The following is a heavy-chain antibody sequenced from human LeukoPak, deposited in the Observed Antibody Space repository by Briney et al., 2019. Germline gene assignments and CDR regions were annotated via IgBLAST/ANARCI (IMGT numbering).Heavy chain of an antibody. D-gene: IGHD3-10*01. J-gene: IGHJ4*02. CDR3: VRISSGSYYNVDY. Sequence: GGSLRLSCAASGFTFSSYSMNWVRQAPGKGLEWVSYISSSSSPIYYADSVKGRFTISRDNAKNSLYLQMNSLRAEDTAVYYCVRISSGSYYNVDYWGQGTLVTVSS. V-gene: IGHV3-48*01. CDR2: ISSSSSPI. CDR1: GFTFSSYS.